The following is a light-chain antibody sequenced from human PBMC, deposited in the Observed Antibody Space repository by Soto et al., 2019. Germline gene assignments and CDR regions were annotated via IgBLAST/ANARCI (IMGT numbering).Light chain of an antibody. CDR1: SSDIGAYNY. V-gene: IGLV2-14*01. J-gene: IGLJ1*01. CDR2: GVT. Sequence: QSVLTQPASVSGSPGQSITISCTGTSSDIGAYNYVSWYQQYPGKAPKLMIYGVTNRPSGVSNRFSGSKTGNMASLTISGLQAEDEADYYCFSHRSGDSHVFGTGTKVTVL. CDR3: FSHRSGDSHV.